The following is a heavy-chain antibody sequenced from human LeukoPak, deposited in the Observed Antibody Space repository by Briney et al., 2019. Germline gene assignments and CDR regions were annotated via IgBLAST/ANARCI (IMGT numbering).Heavy chain of an antibody. CDR1: GFTFSSYA. D-gene: IGHD3-22*01. J-gene: IGHJ4*02. V-gene: IGHV3-30*04. CDR3: ARDYYYDSGGYYSFDY. CDR2: ISYDGSNE. Sequence: PGRSLRLSCAAPGFTFSSYAMHWVRRAPGKGLEWVAVISYDGSNEYYADSVKGRFTISRDNSRNTLYLQMNNSLRAEDTAVYYCARDYYYDSGGYYSFDYWGQGTLVTVSS.